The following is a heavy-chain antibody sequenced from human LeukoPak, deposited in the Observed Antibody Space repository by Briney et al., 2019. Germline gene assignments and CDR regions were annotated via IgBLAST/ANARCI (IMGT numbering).Heavy chain of an antibody. D-gene: IGHD3-22*01. Sequence: GESLKISCKGSGYRFTSYWIGWVRQMPGKGLEWMGIIYPGDSDTRYSPSFQGQVTISADKSISTAYLQWSSMKASDTGMYYCARHSQASYYYDSSGHRTYYYYYMDVWGKGATVTVSS. CDR1: GYRFTSYW. V-gene: IGHV5-51*01. CDR3: ARHSQASYYYDSSGHRTYYYYYMDV. CDR2: IYPGDSDT. J-gene: IGHJ6*03.